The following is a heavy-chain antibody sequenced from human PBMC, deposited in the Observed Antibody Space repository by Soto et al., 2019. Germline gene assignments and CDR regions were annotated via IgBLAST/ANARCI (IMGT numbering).Heavy chain of an antibody. V-gene: IGHV1-46*03. CDR3: ARADGGNTYFQH. Sequence: ASVTVSCKASGYIFTIYYMHWVRQAPGQGLEWMGIINPSGGSTSYAQKFQGRVTMTRDTSTSTVYMELSSLRSEDTAVYYCARADGGNTYFQHWGQGTLVTVSS. CDR2: INPSGGST. J-gene: IGHJ1*01. D-gene: IGHD4-17*01. CDR1: GYIFTIYY.